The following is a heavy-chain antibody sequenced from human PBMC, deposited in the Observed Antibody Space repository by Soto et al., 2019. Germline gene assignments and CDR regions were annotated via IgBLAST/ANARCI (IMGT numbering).Heavy chain of an antibody. D-gene: IGHD2-2*01. J-gene: IGHJ6*02. CDR3: ASVVPAAIFGMDV. V-gene: IGHV4-59*01. CDR1: GGSISGYY. Sequence: SETLSLTCTVSGGSISGYYWSWIRQPPGKGLEWIGYMYNTGSTVYNPSFKSRVTISVDTSKNQFSLKLNSVTAADTAVYYCASVVPAAIFGMDVWGQGTTVTVSS. CDR2: MYNTGST.